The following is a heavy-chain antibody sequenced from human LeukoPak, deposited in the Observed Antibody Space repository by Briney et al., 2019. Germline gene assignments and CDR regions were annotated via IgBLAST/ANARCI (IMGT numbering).Heavy chain of an antibody. CDR1: GFTFSSYA. D-gene: IGHD3-22*01. Sequence: GALRLSCAASGFTFSSYAMIWVRQAPGKGLEWVSAISGSGGSTYYADSVKGRFTISRDNSKNTLYLQMNSLRAEDTAVYYCARSITMIVVVITTPFDYWGQGTLVTVSS. CDR2: ISGSGGST. CDR3: ARSITMIVVVITTPFDY. J-gene: IGHJ4*02. V-gene: IGHV3-23*01.